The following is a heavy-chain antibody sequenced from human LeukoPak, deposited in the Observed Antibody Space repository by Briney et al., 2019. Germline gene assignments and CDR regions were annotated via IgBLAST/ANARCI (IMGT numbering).Heavy chain of an antibody. D-gene: IGHD2-2*01. CDR2: ISGSGGST. CDR1: GFTFSSYA. CDR3: AKDKDQLLWFVRVGSFDY. J-gene: IGHJ4*02. V-gene: IGHV3-23*01. Sequence: QPGGSLRLSCAASGFTFSSYAMSWVRQAPGKGLEWVSAISGSGGSTYYADSVKGRFTISRDNSKNTLYLQMNSLRAEDTAVYYCAKDKDQLLWFVRVGSFDYWGQGTLVTVSS.